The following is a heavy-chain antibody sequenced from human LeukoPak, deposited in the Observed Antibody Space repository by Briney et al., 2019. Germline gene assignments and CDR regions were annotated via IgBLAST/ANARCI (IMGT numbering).Heavy chain of an antibody. Sequence: PGGSLRLSCAASGFTFKSYWMSWVRQAPGIGLEWVANIKEDGSTKYYVDSVRGRFTVSRDNAKNSLDLQMNSLRAEDTAVYYWARDRYDRWLQFFDHSGQGNLVTVSS. CDR3: ARDRYDRWLQFFDH. D-gene: IGHD5-24*01. CDR2: IKEDGSTK. CDR1: GFTFKSYW. J-gene: IGHJ4*02. V-gene: IGHV3-7*03.